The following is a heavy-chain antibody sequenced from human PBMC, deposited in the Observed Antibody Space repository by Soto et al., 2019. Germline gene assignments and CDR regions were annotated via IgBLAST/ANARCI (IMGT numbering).Heavy chain of an antibody. D-gene: IGHD1-1*01. V-gene: IGHV3-21*01. CDR3: VGTVPVDY. Sequence: LRLSCAASGFTFSSYSMNLVRQAPGKGLEWVSSISSSSSYIYYADSVKGRFTISRDNANNSLYLQMNSLRTEDTAVYYCVGTVPVDYWGQGTLVTVSS. CDR2: ISSSSSYI. CDR1: GFTFSSYS. J-gene: IGHJ4*02.